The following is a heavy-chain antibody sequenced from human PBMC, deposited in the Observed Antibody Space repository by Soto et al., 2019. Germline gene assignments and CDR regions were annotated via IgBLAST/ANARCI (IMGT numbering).Heavy chain of an antibody. CDR1: GGTFSSYA. V-gene: IGHV1-69*05. D-gene: IGHD4-4*01. J-gene: IGHJ6*02. CDR2: IIPIFGTA. Sequence: ASVKVSCKASGGTFSSYAISWVRQAPGQGLEWMGGIIPIFGTAKYSQKFQGRVTITRDTSASTAYMGLSSLRSEDTAVYYCASSYSNYALIDYYYYGMDVWGQGTTVTVSS. CDR3: ASSYSNYALIDYYYYGMDV.